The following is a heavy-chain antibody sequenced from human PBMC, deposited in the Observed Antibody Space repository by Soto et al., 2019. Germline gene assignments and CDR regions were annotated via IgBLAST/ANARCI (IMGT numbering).Heavy chain of an antibody. CDR2: ISGSGGST. CDR1: GFTFSSYA. V-gene: IGHV3-23*01. CDR3: ATRINMITFGGPRKEESVDAFDI. Sequence: GGSLRLSCAASGFTFSSYAMSWVRQAPGKGLEWVSAISGSGGSTYYADSVKGRFTISRDNSKNTLYLQMNSLRAEDTAVYYCATRINMITFGGPRKEESVDAFDIWGQGTMVTVSS. J-gene: IGHJ3*02. D-gene: IGHD3-16*01.